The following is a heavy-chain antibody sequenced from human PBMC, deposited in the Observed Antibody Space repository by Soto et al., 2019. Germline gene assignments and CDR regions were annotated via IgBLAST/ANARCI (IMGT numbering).Heavy chain of an antibody. J-gene: IGHJ4*02. V-gene: IGHV4-59*08. D-gene: IGHD3-10*01. CDR2: IYYSGST. CDR1: GGSISSYY. CDR3: ARRYGSFFDY. Sequence: QVQLQESGPGLVKPSETLSLTCTVSGGSISSYYWSWIRQPPGKGLEWIGYIYYSGSTNYNPSLKGRVTISEDPPKNHSPLRLGSGPAADTAVNYGARRYGSFFDYGGQGTLVTVSS.